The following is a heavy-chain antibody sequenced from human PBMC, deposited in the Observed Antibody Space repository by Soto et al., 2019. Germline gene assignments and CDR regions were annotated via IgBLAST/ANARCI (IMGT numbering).Heavy chain of an antibody. CDR2: ISASGGNI. Sequence: EVQLLESGGGLARPGGSLRLSCVASGFIFSDYAMTWIRQAPGKGLEWVATISASGGNIEYTDSLKGRFTISRDNSKKTVYLQINGLTADDSAVHYCAKVAGGLDYFDLWGRGTLVTVSS. V-gene: IGHV3-23*01. CDR1: GFIFSDYA. J-gene: IGHJ2*01. CDR3: AKVAGGLDYFDL. D-gene: IGHD3-16*01.